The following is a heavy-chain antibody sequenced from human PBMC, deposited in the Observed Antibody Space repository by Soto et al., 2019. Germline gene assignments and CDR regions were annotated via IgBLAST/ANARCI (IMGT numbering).Heavy chain of an antibody. V-gene: IGHV3-7*01. J-gene: IGHJ4*02. D-gene: IGHD3-16*01. Sequence: GGSLRLSCAASGFTFSSYWMSWVRQAPGKGLEWVANIKQDGSEKYYVDSVKGRFTISRDNSMNTLFLQMNSLRPEDTATYYCAKVPLRPYYFDYSGPGTLVTVSS. CDR1: GFTFSSYW. CDR3: AKVPLRPYYFDY. CDR2: IKQDGSEK.